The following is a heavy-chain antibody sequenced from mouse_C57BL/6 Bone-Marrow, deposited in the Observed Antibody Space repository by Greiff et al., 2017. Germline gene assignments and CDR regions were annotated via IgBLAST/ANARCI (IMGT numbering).Heavy chain of an antibody. CDR3: AIYDGYYY. Sequence: EVQLQESGPGLVKPSQSLSLTCSVTGYSITSGYYWNWIRQFPGNKLEWMGYISYDGSNNYNPSLKNRISITRDTSKNQFFLKLNSVTTEDTATYYCAIYDGYYYWGQGTTLTVSS. V-gene: IGHV3-6*01. D-gene: IGHD2-3*01. J-gene: IGHJ2*01. CDR2: ISYDGSN. CDR1: GYSITSGYY.